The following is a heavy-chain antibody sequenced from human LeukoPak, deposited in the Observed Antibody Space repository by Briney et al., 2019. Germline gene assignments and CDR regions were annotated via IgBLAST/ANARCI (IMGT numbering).Heavy chain of an antibody. V-gene: IGHV3-30*02. D-gene: IGHD5-18*01. Sequence: GGSLRLSCAGSGFTFSNYGIHWVRQAPGKGLEWVAFIRYGGINKYYADSVKGRFTISRDNAKNSLYLQMNSLRAEDTAVYYCARELLGGYSYGYDAFDIWGQGTMVTVSS. CDR3: ARELLGGYSYGYDAFDI. CDR2: IRYGGINK. CDR1: GFTFSNYG. J-gene: IGHJ3*02.